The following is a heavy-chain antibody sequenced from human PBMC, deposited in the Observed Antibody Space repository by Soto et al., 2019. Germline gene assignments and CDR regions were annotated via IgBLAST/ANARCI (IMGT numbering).Heavy chain of an antibody. J-gene: IGHJ6*02. CDR2: TYYRSKWYN. V-gene: IGHV6-1*01. D-gene: IGHD6-19*01. CDR3: ALGVAVAGPYYYYGMDV. CDR1: GDSVSSNSAA. Sequence: SQTLSLTCAISGDSVSSNSAAWNWIRQSPSRGLEWLGRTYYRSKWYNDYAVSVKSRITINPDTSKNQFSLQLNSVTLEDTAVYYCALGVAVAGPYYYYGMDVWGHGTTVTVSS.